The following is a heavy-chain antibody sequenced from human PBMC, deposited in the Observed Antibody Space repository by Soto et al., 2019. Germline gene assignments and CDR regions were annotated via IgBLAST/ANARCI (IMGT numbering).Heavy chain of an antibody. CDR1: GYTFTSYG. CDR3: ARDSCVVVTSGGMDV. V-gene: IGHV1-18*01. CDR2: ISAYNGNT. J-gene: IGHJ6*01. Sequence: GASVKVSCKASGYTFTSYGISWVRQAPGQGLEWMGWISAYNGNTNYAQKLQGRVTMTTETSTSTAYMELRSLRSDDTAVYYCARDSCVVVTSGGMDVWGQGTTVTVSS. D-gene: IGHD2-21*02.